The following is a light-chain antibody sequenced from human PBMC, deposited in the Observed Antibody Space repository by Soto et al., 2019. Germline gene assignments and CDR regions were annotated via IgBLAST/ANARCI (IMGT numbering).Light chain of an antibody. J-gene: IGKJ4*01. V-gene: IGKV3-15*01. Sequence: EIVLTQSPGTLSLSPGERATLSCRASQSVSYYLAWYQQKPGQAPRLLIYGASTRATGIPVRFSGSGSGTEFTLTISSLQSEDFAVYYCQQRSNWPPLTFGGGTKGDIK. CDR3: QQRSNWPPLT. CDR1: QSVSYY. CDR2: GAS.